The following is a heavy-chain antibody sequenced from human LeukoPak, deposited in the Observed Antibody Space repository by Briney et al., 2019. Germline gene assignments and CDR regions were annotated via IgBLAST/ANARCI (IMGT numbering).Heavy chain of an antibody. Sequence: SETLSLNCAVYGGSFSGYYWSWIRQPPGKGLEWIGEINHSGSTNYNPSLKSRVTISVDTSKNQFSLKLSSVTAADTAVYYCARIGLYSGYPIDYWGQGTLVTVSS. CDR1: GGSFSGYY. CDR2: INHSGST. V-gene: IGHV4-34*01. D-gene: IGHD5-12*01. J-gene: IGHJ4*02. CDR3: ARIGLYSGYPIDY.